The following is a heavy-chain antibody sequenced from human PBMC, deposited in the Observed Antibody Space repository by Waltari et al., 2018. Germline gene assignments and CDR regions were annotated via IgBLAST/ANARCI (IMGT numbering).Heavy chain of an antibody. Sequence: EVQLVESGGGLVQPGGSLRLSCAASGFTFSSYWMSWVRQAPGKGREWVANIKQDGSEKDYGDSVKGRFTISRDNAKNSLYLQMNSLRAEDTAVYYCARVVIRKAKGSDYWGQGTLVTVSS. J-gene: IGHJ4*02. CDR1: GFTFSSYW. V-gene: IGHV3-7*03. CDR2: IKQDGSEK. CDR3: ARVVIRKAKGSDY. D-gene: IGHD3-22*01.